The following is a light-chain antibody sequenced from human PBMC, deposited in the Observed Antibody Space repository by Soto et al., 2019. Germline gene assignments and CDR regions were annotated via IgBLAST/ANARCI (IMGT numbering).Light chain of an antibody. CDR2: EVT. J-gene: IGLJ3*02. CDR3: CSYAVTTTWV. V-gene: IGLV2-23*02. CDR1: SSDIGSHNF. Sequence: QSVLTQPASVSGSPGQSITISCTGTSSDIGSHNFVSWYQQRPGKAPKLMIFEVTKRPSGVSNRFSASKSGNTASLTISGVQAEDEADYYCCSYAVTTTWVFGGVTKLTGL.